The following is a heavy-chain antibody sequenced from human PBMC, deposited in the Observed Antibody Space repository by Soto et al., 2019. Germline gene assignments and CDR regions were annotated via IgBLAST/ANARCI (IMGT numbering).Heavy chain of an antibody. CDR3: ARVLLELWPVDY. CDR2: TSYDGRNE. J-gene: IGHJ4*02. V-gene: IGHV3-30-3*01. Sequence: GGSLRLSCAASGFSFSPYAMPWVPQAPGKGLEGVALTSYDGRNEYYADSVKGRFTISRDNSKHTVYLQMNNLRGEDTAFYYCARVLLELWPVDYWGQGTLVTVSS. CDR1: GFSFSPYA. D-gene: IGHD1-7*01.